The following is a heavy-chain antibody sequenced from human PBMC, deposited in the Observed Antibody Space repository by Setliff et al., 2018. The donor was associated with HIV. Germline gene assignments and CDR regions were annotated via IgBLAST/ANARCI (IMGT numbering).Heavy chain of an antibody. Sequence: SETLSLTCTVSGDSMSSATFYWSWIRQPPGKGLEWIGYIYYSGSTNYNPSLKSRVTISVDTSKNQFSLKLSSVTAADTAVYYCARATFEQLGNFDYWGQGTLVTVSS. CDR3: ARATFEQLGNFDY. CDR2: IYYSGST. CDR1: GDSMSSATFY. V-gene: IGHV4-61*01. J-gene: IGHJ4*02. D-gene: IGHD6-6*01.